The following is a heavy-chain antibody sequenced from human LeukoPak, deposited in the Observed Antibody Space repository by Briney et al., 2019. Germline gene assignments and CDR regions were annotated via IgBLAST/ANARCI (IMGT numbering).Heavy chain of an antibody. CDR1: GYTFTSYD. CDR3: ARGDTMILVDAFDI. CDR2: MNPNSGNT. D-gene: IGHD3-22*01. V-gene: IGHV1-8*01. Sequence: GASVKVSCKASGYTFTSYDINWVRQATGQGLEWMGWMNPNSGNTGYAQKFQGRVTMTRNTSISTAYMELSSLRSEDTAVYYCARGDTMILVDAFDIWGQGTMVTVSS. J-gene: IGHJ3*02.